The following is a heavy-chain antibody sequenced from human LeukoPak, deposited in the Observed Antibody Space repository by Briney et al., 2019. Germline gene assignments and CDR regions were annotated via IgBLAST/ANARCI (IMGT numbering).Heavy chain of an antibody. D-gene: IGHD4-17*01. V-gene: IGHV3-48*03. CDR1: GFTFSTYE. CDR2: IGSSGSTI. CDR3: ARVDYALDY. Sequence: GGSLRLSCEASGFTFSTYEMNWVRQTPGKGLEWVSCIGSSGSTIYYADSVKGRFTISRDNGKNSLYLQMNSLRAEDTAVYYCARVDYALDYWGQGTLVTVSS. J-gene: IGHJ4*02.